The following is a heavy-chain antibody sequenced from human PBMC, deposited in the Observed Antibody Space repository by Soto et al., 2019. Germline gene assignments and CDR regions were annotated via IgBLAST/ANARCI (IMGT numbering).Heavy chain of an antibody. CDR2: IYWDDDK. J-gene: IGHJ4*02. V-gene: IGHV2-5*02. CDR1: GFSLSTSGVG. CDR3: AHVYGGYDNLDY. D-gene: IGHD5-12*01. Sequence: QITLKESGPTLVKPTQTLTLTCTFSGFSLSTSGVGVGWIRQPPGKALEWLALIYWDDDKRYSPSLKSRPTXXKXXSKNPVVLTMTDMDPVDTAPYYCAHVYGGYDNLDYWGQGTLVTVSS.